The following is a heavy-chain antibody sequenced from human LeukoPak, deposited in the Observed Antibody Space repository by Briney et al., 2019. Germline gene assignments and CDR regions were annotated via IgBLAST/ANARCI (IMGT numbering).Heavy chain of an antibody. Sequence: GGSLRLSCTVSGFTFSSFTMNWVRQGPGKGLEWVASISNSGDYISYADSLKGRLTISRDNAKNSLFLQMSSLRAEDTAVYYCAREMYAGWYFAFDIWGQGTMVTVSS. D-gene: IGHD6-19*01. CDR1: GFTFSSFT. CDR2: ISNSGDYI. J-gene: IGHJ3*02. V-gene: IGHV3-21*01. CDR3: AREMYAGWYFAFDI.